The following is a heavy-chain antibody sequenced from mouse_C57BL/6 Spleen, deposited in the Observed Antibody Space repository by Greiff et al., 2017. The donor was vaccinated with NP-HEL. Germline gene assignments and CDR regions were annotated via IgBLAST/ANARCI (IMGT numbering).Heavy chain of an antibody. V-gene: IGHV1-47*01. CDR3: ATRRCSSFAWLAY. J-gene: IGHJ3*01. CDR2: FHPYNDDT. CDR1: GYTFTTYP. Sequence: VQLQQSGAELVKPGASVKMSCKASGYTFTTYPIEWMKQNHGTRLEWIGNFHPYNDDTKYNEMFKGKATLTVEKSSSTVYLELSRLTFDDSAVYYCATRRCSSFAWLAYWVHGTLVTDSA. D-gene: IGHD1-1*01.